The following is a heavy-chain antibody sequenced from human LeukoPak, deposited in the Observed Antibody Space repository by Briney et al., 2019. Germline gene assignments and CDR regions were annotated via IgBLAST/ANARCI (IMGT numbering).Heavy chain of an antibody. CDR1: GGSISSYY. CDR3: ARRGSSGWLYFDY. D-gene: IGHD6-19*01. V-gene: IGHV4-4*07. CDR2: IYTSRST. J-gene: IGHJ4*02. Sequence: SETLSLTCTVSGGSISSYYWSWIRQPAGKGLELIGRIYTSRSTNYNPSLKSRVTMSVDTSKNQFSLKLSSVAAADTAVYYCARRGSSGWLYFDYWGQGTLVTVSS.